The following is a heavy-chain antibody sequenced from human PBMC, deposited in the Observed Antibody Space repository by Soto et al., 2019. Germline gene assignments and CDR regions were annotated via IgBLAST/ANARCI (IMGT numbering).Heavy chain of an antibody. CDR2: INPSGGST. V-gene: IGHV1-46*01. D-gene: IGHD2-2*02. CDR3: ARTPGYTDRNYFDY. CDR1: GYTVTSYY. Sequence: QIQLVQSGAEVKKPGASVKVSCKASGYTVTSYYMHWVRQAPGQGLEWMGIINPSGGSTTYAQKFQSRLAMTRDTSTSTVYMELSRLRSEDTAMYYCARTPGYTDRNYFDYWGQGTLVTVSS. J-gene: IGHJ4*02.